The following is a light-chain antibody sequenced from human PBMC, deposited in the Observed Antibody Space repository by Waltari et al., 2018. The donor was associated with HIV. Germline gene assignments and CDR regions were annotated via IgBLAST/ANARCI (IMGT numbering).Light chain of an antibody. J-gene: IGLJ2*01. Sequence: QSVLTQPPSASGTPGQRVPIPCSGSSSNIGSYYVYWYQQLPGTAPKPLIYSNNQRPSGVPDRCSGSKSGTSASLAISGLRSEDEADYYCAAWTDSLSGVVFGGGTKLSVL. CDR2: SNN. CDR1: SSNIGSYY. V-gene: IGLV1-47*01. CDR3: AAWTDSLSGVV.